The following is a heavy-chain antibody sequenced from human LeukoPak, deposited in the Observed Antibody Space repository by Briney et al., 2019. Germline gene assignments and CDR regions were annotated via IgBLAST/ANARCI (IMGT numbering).Heavy chain of an antibody. CDR3: AKQSSRPLDYYYYGMDV. CDR2: ISGSGGST. J-gene: IGHJ6*02. V-gene: IGHV3-23*01. Sequence: QPGGSLRLSCAASGFTFSSYAMSWVRQAPGKGLEWVSAISGSGGSTYYADSVKGRFTISRDNSKNTLYLQMNSLRAEDTAVYYCAKQSSRPLDYYYYGMDVWGQGTTVTVSS. D-gene: IGHD2-2*01. CDR1: GFTFSSYA.